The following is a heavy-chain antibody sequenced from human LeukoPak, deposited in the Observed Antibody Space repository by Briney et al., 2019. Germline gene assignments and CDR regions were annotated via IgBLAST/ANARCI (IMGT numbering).Heavy chain of an antibody. J-gene: IGHJ4*02. Sequence: PGGSLRLSCAASGFTFSSYGMHWVRQAPGKGLEWVAVIWYDGSNEYYADSVKGRFTISRDNSDDTLYLQMDSLRAEDTAVYFCARTLGGYNYGPYDSWGQGTLVSVSS. D-gene: IGHD5-18*01. CDR3: ARTLGGYNYGPYDS. V-gene: IGHV3-33*01. CDR2: IWYDGSNE. CDR1: GFTFSSYG.